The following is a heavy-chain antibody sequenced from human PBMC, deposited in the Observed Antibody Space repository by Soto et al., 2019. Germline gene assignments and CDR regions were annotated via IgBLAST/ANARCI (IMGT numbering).Heavy chain of an antibody. CDR3: AIENDYGDYCDAFDI. V-gene: IGHV1-18*01. J-gene: IGHJ3*02. D-gene: IGHD4-17*01. Sequence: ASVKVSCKASGYTFTSYGISWVRQAPGQGLEWMGWISAYNGNTNYAQKLQGRVTMTTDTSTSTAYMELRSLRSDDTAVYYCAIENDYGDYCDAFDIWGQGTTVTVSS. CDR1: GYTFTSYG. CDR2: ISAYNGNT.